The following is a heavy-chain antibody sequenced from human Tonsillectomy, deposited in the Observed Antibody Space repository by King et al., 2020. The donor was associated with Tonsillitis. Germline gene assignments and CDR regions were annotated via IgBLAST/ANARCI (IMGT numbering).Heavy chain of an antibody. D-gene: IGHD3-9*01. Sequence: QLQESGPRLVKPSETLYLFCSVSGGSIITIDYYWGWFRQPPGKGLEWIGSIFYSGDAYYNPSLKSRVTISVDTSKSQFSRKLSSVTAADTAVYYCARQWGRGYDILTGYPIEYWGQGTLVTISS. CDR3: ARQWGRGYDILTGYPIEY. V-gene: IGHV4-39*07. CDR2: IFYSGDA. CDR1: GGSIITIDYY. J-gene: IGHJ4*02.